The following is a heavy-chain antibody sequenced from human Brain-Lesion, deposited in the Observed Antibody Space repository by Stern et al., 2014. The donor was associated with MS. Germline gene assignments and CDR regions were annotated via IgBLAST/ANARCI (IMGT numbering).Heavy chain of an antibody. CDR2: IIPIFGSP. Sequence: VQLVESGPEVKKPGSSVQVSCKASGGTFGTYPITWLRQAPVQGLEWMGRIIPIFGSPNYAQKFQGRVTITADRSTTTVYMKLSSLKSDDAAVYYCAKDGPALVTNWFDPWGRGTLVTVSS. J-gene: IGHJ5*02. D-gene: IGHD5-18*01. CDR3: AKDGPALVTNWFDP. CDR1: GGTFGTYP. V-gene: IGHV1-69*06.